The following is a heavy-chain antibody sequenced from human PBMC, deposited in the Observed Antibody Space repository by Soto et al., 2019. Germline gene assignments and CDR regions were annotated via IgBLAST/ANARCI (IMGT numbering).Heavy chain of an antibody. D-gene: IGHD3-9*01. V-gene: IGHV1-8*01. CDR1: GYTFTSYD. Sequence: AASVKVSCKASGYTFTSYDINWVRQATGQGLEWMGWMNPNSGNTGYAQKFQGRVTMTRNTSISTAYMELSSLRSEDTAVYYCASQGSYDILTGYSQIYGMDVWGQGTTVTVSS. J-gene: IGHJ6*02. CDR3: ASQGSYDILTGYSQIYGMDV. CDR2: MNPNSGNT.